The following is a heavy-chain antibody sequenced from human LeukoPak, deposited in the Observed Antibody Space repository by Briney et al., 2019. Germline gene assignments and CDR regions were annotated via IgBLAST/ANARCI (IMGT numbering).Heavy chain of an antibody. D-gene: IGHD6-19*01. J-gene: IGHJ4*02. Sequence: GGSLRLSCAASGFTFSRYGIHWVRQAPGKGLEWVAVISYDGSNKYYVDSVKGRFTISRDNSKNTLYLQMNSLRDEDTAVYYCAKDRGEQWLVTSFDYWGQGTLVTVSS. V-gene: IGHV3-30*18. CDR1: GFTFSRYG. CDR3: AKDRGEQWLVTSFDY. CDR2: ISYDGSNK.